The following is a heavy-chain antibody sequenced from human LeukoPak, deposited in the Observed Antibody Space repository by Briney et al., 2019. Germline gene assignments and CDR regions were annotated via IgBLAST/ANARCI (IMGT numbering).Heavy chain of an antibody. CDR1: GGSFSGYY. J-gene: IGHJ4*02. V-gene: IGHV4-34*01. Sequence: SETLSLTCAVYGGSFSGYYWSWIRQPPGKGLEWIGEINHSGSTNYNPSLKSRVTISVDTSKNQFSLKLSSVTAAGTAVYYCARGVTYYYGSGRPYYFDYWGQGTLVTVSS. D-gene: IGHD3-10*01. CDR3: ARGVTYYYGSGRPYYFDY. CDR2: INHSGST.